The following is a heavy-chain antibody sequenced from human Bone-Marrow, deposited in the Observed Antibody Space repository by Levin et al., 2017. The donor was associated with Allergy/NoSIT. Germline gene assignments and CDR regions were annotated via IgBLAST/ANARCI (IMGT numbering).Heavy chain of an antibody. Sequence: GGSLRLSCAASGFTFSSYWMSWVRQAPGKGLEWVANIKQDGSEKYYVDSVKGRFTISRDNAKNSLYLQMNSLRAEDTAVYYSAREHGRYSSTSADAFDIWGQGTMVTVAS. CDR3: AREHGRYSSTSADAFDI. V-gene: IGHV3-7*01. CDR2: IKQDGSEK. D-gene: IGHD6-6*01. CDR1: GFTFSSYW. J-gene: IGHJ3*02.